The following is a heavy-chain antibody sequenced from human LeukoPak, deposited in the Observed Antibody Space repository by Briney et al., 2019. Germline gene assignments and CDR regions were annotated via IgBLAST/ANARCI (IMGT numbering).Heavy chain of an antibody. Sequence: GGSLRLSCAASGFTFSSYGMHWVRQAPGKGLEWVAVIWYDGSNKYYADSVKGRFTISRDNSKNTLYLQMNSLRAEDTAIHYCARLPRLGSFDYWGQGILVSVSS. CDR2: IWYDGSNK. J-gene: IGHJ4*02. D-gene: IGHD7-27*01. V-gene: IGHV3-33*01. CDR3: ARLPRLGSFDY. CDR1: GFTFSSYG.